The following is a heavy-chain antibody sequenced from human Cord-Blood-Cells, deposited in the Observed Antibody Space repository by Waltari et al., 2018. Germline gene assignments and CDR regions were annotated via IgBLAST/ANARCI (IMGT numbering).Heavy chain of an antibody. CDR3: ARHVSDFWSGSYYFDY. V-gene: IGHV4-39*01. J-gene: IGHJ4*02. D-gene: IGHD3-3*01. CDR2: IYYSGST. Sequence: QLQLQESGPGLVKPSETLSLTCTVSGGSISSSSYYWGWIRQPPGKGLEWIGSIYYSGSTYYNPSLKSRVTISVDTSKNQFSLKLSSVTAADTAVYYCARHVSDFWSGSYYFDYWGQGTLVTVSS. CDR1: GGSISSSSYY.